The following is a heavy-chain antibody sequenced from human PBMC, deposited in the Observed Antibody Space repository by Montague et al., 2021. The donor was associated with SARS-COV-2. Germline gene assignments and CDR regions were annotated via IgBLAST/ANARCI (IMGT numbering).Heavy chain of an antibody. J-gene: IGHJ6*02. V-gene: IGHV4-61*01. CDR3: ARGGGYYNYGLDV. Sequence: SETLSPSRTVSGGSISSSSYDWSWIRQPPGRGLEWIGYIYYSGSTDYSPSLKSRVTISLDTSKNQFSLKVTSVTAADTAVYYCARGGGYYNYGLDVWGPGTTVTVSS. CDR1: GGSISSSSYD. CDR2: IYYSGST. D-gene: IGHD3-22*01.